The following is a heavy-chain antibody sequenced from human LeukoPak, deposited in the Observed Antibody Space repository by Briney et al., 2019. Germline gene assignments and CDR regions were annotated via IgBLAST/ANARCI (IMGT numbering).Heavy chain of an antibody. CDR2: ITGNGATT. Sequence: GGSLRLSCAGSGFTLSSNWMHWVRQAPGKGLEWVSGITGNGATTYYADSVKGRFTISRDNSRNTVYLQMNSLRAEDTAVYYCANDLGWIQLNLGRGQGTLVTVSS. J-gene: IGHJ4*02. D-gene: IGHD5-18*01. CDR1: GFTLSSNW. V-gene: IGHV3-23*01. CDR3: ANDLGWIQLNLG.